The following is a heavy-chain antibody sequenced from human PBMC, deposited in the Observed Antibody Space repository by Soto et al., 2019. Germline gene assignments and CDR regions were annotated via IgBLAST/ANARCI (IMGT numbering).Heavy chain of an antibody. CDR3: AKSPLSRNSQLTLTTCFDY. J-gene: IGHJ4*02. V-gene: IGHV3-23*01. CDR2: ISDTGDST. Sequence: EVQLLESGGDLVQPGGSLRLSCAASGFTFSNYAMSWVRQAPGKGLEWVSTISDTGDSTYYADSVRGRFTIFRDNSKNTLYLQMVSLRAEDTAVFFCAKSPLSRNSQLTLTTCFDYWGQGALVTVSS. D-gene: IGHD4-17*01. CDR1: GFTFSNYA.